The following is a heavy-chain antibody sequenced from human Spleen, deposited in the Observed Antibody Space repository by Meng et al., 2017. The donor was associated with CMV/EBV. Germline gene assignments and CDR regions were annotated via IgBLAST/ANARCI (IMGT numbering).Heavy chain of an antibody. CDR2: ISWDGGST. J-gene: IGHJ5*02. CDR3: AKDTRNYDFWSGYYTGGLDP. Sequence: GGSLRLSCAASGFTFDDYTMHWVRQAPGKGLEWVSLISWDGGSTYYADSVKGRFTISRDNSKNSLYLQMNSLRTEDTALYYCAKDTRNYDFWSGYYTGGLDPWGQGTLVTVS. CDR1: GFTFDDYT. V-gene: IGHV3-43*01. D-gene: IGHD3-3*01.